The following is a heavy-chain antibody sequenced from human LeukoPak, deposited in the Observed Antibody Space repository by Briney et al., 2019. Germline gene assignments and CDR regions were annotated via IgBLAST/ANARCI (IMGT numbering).Heavy chain of an antibody. V-gene: IGHV3-66*01. D-gene: IGHD4-11*01. CDR1: GFTVRDNY. CDR2: IYSGGNT. Sequence: GGSLRLSCAASGFTVRDNYMSWVRQAPGKGLEWVSLIYSGGNTFYPDPVRGRFTISRDDSKNTLSLQMNSLRAEDTAVYYCARAVTTGYFDLWGRGTLVTVSS. J-gene: IGHJ2*01. CDR3: ARAVTTGYFDL.